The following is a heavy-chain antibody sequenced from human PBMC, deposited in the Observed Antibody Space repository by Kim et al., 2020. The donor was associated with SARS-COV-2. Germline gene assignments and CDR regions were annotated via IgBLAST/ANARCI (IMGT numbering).Heavy chain of an antibody. J-gene: IGHJ6*02. CDR2: AGDT. Sequence: AGDTHYPGSVKGRFTISRENAKSSLFLQMKNLRGGDTAVYFCARDRYGMDVWGQGTTVTVSS. V-gene: IGHV3-13*01. CDR3: ARDRYGMDV.